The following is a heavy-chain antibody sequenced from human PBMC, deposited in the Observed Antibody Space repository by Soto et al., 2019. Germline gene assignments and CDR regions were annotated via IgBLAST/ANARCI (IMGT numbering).Heavy chain of an antibody. Sequence: GASVKVSCKASGYTFSNYAMHWVRQAPGRRLEWMGWINAGNGNTKYSQKFQDRITITSDTSASTAYMELSSLRSEDTAVYFCAGGYCSSTNCYAYNWNVIWGQGTQVTVSS. J-gene: IGHJ4*02. CDR3: AGGYCSSTNCYAYNWNVI. CDR2: INAGNGNT. CDR1: GYTFSNYA. D-gene: IGHD2-2*01. V-gene: IGHV1-3*01.